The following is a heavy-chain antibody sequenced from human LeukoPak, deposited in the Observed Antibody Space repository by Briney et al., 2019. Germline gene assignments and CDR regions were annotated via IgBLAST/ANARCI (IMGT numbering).Heavy chain of an antibody. D-gene: IGHD1-26*01. Sequence: GGSLRLSCAASGFTFSSYAMHWVRQAPGKGLEWVAVISYDGSNKYYADSVKGRFTISRDNSKNTLYLQMNSLRAEDTAVYYCAREGKSSIVNYGMDVWGQGTTVTVSS. CDR3: AREGKSSIVNYGMDV. CDR1: GFTFSSYA. J-gene: IGHJ6*02. CDR2: ISYDGSNK. V-gene: IGHV3-30-3*01.